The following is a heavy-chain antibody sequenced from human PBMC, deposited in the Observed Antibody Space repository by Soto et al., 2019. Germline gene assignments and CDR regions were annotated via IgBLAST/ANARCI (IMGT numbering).Heavy chain of an antibody. D-gene: IGHD3-3*01. CDR2: INHSGRT. CDR3: ARGRKYYDFWSGYSHPRCYFNY. Sequence: SETLSLTCSVYVGSFSGYCWSWIRQPPGKGLEWIGEINHSGRTNYNPSLKSRVTISVDTSKSQFSLKLSSVTAADTAVYYCARGRKYYDFWSGYSHPRCYFNYWGQGTLVTVSS. V-gene: IGHV4-34*01. CDR1: VGSFSGYC. J-gene: IGHJ4*02.